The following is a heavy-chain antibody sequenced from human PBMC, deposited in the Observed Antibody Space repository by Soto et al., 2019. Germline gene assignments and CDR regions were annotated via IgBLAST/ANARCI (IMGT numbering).Heavy chain of an antibody. V-gene: IGHV3-30*02. D-gene: IGHD3-22*01. CDR3: AKGTYYYDSSGYSNFDY. Sequence: PGGSLRLSCVASGFTFSNHGMHWVRQAPGKGLEWVTVIWYDGTNRFYADSVKGRFTISRDISKNTLYLQMNSLRAEDTAVYYCAKGTYYYDSSGYSNFDYWGQGTLVTVSS. CDR2: IWYDGTNR. CDR1: GFTFSNHG. J-gene: IGHJ4*02.